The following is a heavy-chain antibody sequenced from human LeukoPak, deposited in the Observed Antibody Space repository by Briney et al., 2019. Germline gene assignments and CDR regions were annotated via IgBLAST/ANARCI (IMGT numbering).Heavy chain of an antibody. J-gene: IGHJ4*02. CDR3: ARETRGLGIPYNFDY. D-gene: IGHD1-20*01. Sequence: ASVKVSCKASGYTFTSYGVSWVRQAPGQGLEWMGWISAYNGNTKYAQKVQGRGTMTTDTSTSTAYMELRSLRSDDTAVYCCARETRGLGIPYNFDYWGQGTLVTVSS. CDR2: ISAYNGNT. CDR1: GYTFTSYG. V-gene: IGHV1-18*01.